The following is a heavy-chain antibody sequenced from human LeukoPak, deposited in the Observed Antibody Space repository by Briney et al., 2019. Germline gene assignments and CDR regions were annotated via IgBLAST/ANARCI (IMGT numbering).Heavy chain of an antibody. J-gene: IGHJ4*02. CDR2: IYSGGST. CDR1: GFTVSRNY. Sequence: GGSLRLSCAASGFTVSRNYMSWVRQAPGKGLEWVSVIYSGGSTYYADSVKGRFTISRDNSKNTLYLQMNSLRAEDTAVYYCAKDFFDYYGSGSYAPPFDYWGQGTLVTVSS. D-gene: IGHD3-10*01. CDR3: AKDFFDYYGSGSYAPPFDY. V-gene: IGHV3-53*01.